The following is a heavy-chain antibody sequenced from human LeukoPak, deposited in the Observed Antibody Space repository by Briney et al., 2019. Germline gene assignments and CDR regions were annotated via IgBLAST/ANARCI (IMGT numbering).Heavy chain of an antibody. V-gene: IGHV3-48*03. J-gene: IGHJ6*04. D-gene: IGHD3-10*02. CDR3: AELGITMIGGV. CDR1: GFTFDDHG. CDR2: ISSSGSTI. Sequence: GGSLKLSCVVSGFTFDDHGMNWVRQAPGKGLEWVSYISSSGSTIYYADSVKGRFTISRDNAKNSLYLQMNSLRAEDTAVYYCAELGITMIGGVWGKGTTVTISS.